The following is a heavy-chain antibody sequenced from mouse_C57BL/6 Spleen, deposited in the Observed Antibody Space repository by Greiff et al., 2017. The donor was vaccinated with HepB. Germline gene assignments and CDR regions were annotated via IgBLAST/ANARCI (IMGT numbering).Heavy chain of an antibody. CDR2: IHPNSGST. Sequence: QVQLQQPGAELVKPGASVKLSCKASGYTFTSYWMHWVKQRPGQGLEWIGMIHPNSGSTNYNEKFKSKATLTVDKSSSTAYMQLSSLTSEDSAVYYCARSGYGSSYNYAMDYWGQGTSVTVSS. CDR3: ARSGYGSSYNYAMDY. V-gene: IGHV1-64*01. J-gene: IGHJ4*01. D-gene: IGHD1-1*01. CDR1: GYTFTSYW.